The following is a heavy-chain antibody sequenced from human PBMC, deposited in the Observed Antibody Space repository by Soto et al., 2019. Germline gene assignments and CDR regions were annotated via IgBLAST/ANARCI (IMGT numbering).Heavy chain of an antibody. CDR3: ARESDGAHSL. J-gene: IGHJ4*02. D-gene: IGHD4-17*01. CDR1: GFTFSGYW. Sequence: EVQLVESGGGLVQPGGSLRLSCAASGFTFSGYWMHWVRQAPGKGLVWVSRINGDGSSTGYADSVKGRFTISRDNAKNTIYLQMNSLRADDTAVYYCARESDGAHSLWGQGTLVTVSS. V-gene: IGHV3-74*01. CDR2: INGDGSST.